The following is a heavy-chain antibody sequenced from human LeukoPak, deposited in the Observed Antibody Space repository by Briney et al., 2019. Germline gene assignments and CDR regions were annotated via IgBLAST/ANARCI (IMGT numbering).Heavy chain of an antibody. CDR1: GFTFSDYY. J-gene: IGHJ4*02. Sequence: GGSLRLSCAASGFTFSDYYMSWIRQAPGKGLEWISYISRSSTTRFYADSVKGRFTISRDNAKNSLYLQMNSLRVEDTAVYYCARDCSGGSCYLDYWGQGTLVTVSS. CDR2: ISRSSTTR. V-gene: IGHV3-11*04. D-gene: IGHD2-15*01. CDR3: ARDCSGGSCYLDY.